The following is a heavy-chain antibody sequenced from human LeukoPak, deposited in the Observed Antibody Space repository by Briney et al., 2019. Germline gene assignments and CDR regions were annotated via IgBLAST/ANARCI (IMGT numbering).Heavy chain of an antibody. CDR3: AREGASSSFGY. CDR2: LYSGGNT. D-gene: IGHD6-13*01. J-gene: IGHJ4*02. Sequence: GGSLRLSCAASGFDFSSNWMHWVRQAPGKGLEWVSVLYSGGNTYHADSVKGRFTISRDNSKNTLYLQMNSLRAEDTAVYYCAREGASSSFGYWGQGTLVTVSS. V-gene: IGHV3-53*01. CDR1: GFDFSSNW.